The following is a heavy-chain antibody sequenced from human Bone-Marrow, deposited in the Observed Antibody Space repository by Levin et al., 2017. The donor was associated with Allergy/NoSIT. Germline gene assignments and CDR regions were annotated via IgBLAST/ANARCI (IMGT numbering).Heavy chain of an antibody. CDR3: ARGHDYGSGRNDY. CDR2: ISSNAGIT. CDR1: GFTFSNYA. V-gene: IGHV3-23*01. Sequence: PGGSLRLSCAASGFTFSNYAMSWVRQAPGKGLVWVSLISSNAGITYYADSVKGRFTISRDNSRNTLSLQMNSLRAEDTAVYYCARGHDYGSGRNDYWGQGTLVTVSS. J-gene: IGHJ4*02. D-gene: IGHD4-17*01.